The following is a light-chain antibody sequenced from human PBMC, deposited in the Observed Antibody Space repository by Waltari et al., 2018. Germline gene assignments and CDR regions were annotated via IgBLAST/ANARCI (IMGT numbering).Light chain of an antibody. CDR3: SSYTSSSTYVV. Sequence: QSALTQPPSVSGSPGQSVTISCTGTSSDVGSYNRVSWYQRPPGPAPKLMIYEVSTRPPGVPDRFSWSKSGNTASLTISGLQAEDEADYYCSSYTSSSTYVVFGGGTKLTVL. CDR2: EVS. CDR1: SSDVGSYNR. V-gene: IGLV2-18*02. J-gene: IGLJ2*01.